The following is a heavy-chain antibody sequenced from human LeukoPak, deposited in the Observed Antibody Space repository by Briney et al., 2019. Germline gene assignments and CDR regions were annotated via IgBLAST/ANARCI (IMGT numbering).Heavy chain of an antibody. V-gene: IGHV1-46*01. D-gene: IGHD3-3*01. CDR2: INPSGGST. J-gene: IGHJ4*02. CDR1: GYTFTSYY. Sequence: ASVKVSCKASGYTFTSYYMHWVRQAPGQGLEWMGIINPSGGSTSYAQKFQGRVTMTRDTSTSTVYMELSSLRSEDTAVYYCARVLEWLSGEYYFDYWGQGTLVTVSS. CDR3: ARVLEWLSGEYYFDY.